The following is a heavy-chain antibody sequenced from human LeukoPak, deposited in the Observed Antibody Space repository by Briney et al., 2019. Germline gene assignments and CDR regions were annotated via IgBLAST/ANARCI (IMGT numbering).Heavy chain of an antibody. CDR2: IYYSGST. Sequence: PSETLSLTCTVSGGSISSSSYYWGWIRPPPGKGLEWIGSIYYSGSTYYNPSLKSRVTISVDTSKNQFSLKLSSVTAADTAVYYCARYYDSSGYYPHRFDYWGQGTLVTVSS. CDR3: ARYYDSSGYYPHRFDY. V-gene: IGHV4-39*01. D-gene: IGHD3-22*01. CDR1: GGSISSSSYY. J-gene: IGHJ4*02.